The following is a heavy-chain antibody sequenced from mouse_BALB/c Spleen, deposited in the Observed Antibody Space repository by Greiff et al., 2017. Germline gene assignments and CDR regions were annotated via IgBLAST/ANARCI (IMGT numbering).Heavy chain of an antibody. CDR1: GYTFTSYY. Sequence: VQLQQSGAELVKPGASVKLSCKASGYTFTSYYMYWVKQRPGQGLEWIGEINPSNGGTNFNEKFKSKATLTVDKSSSTAYMQLSSLTSEDSAVYYCTRDGYYRAYGGQGTLVTVSA. CDR3: TRDGYYRAY. D-gene: IGHD2-3*01. CDR2: INPSNGGT. J-gene: IGHJ3*01. V-gene: IGHV1S81*02.